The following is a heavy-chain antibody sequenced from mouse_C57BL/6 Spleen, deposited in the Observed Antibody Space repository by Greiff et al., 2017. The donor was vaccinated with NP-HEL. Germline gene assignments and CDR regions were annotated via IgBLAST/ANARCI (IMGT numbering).Heavy chain of an antibody. CDR2: IHPNSGST. Sequence: VQLQQPGAELVKPGASVKLSCKASGYTFTSYWMHWVKQRPGQGLEWIGMIHPNSGSTNYNEKFKSKATLTVDKSSSTAYMQLSSLTSEDSAVYYCARGSYGGRYFDYWGQGTTLTVSS. D-gene: IGHD1-1*02. J-gene: IGHJ2*01. V-gene: IGHV1-64*01. CDR3: ARGSYGGRYFDY. CDR1: GYTFTSYW.